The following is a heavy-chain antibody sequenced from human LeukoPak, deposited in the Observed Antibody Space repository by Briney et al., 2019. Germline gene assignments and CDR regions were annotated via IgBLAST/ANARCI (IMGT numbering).Heavy chain of an antibody. CDR2: INYSGTT. CDR3: ARGPEGSGSYIFDY. CDR1: GGSFSSHY. Sequence: PSETLSLTCTVSGGSFSSHYWSWIRQPPGKGVEWIGYINYSGTTNYNPSLKSRVTLSVDTSKNQFSLRLTSVTAADTAVYYCARGPEGSGSYIFDYWGQGTLVTVSS. D-gene: IGHD3-10*01. V-gene: IGHV4-59*11. J-gene: IGHJ4*02.